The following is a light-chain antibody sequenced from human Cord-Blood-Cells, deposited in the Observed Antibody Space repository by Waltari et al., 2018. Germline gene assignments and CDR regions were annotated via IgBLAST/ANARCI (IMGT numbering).Light chain of an antibody. CDR3: QSYDSSLSGSDVV. J-gene: IGLJ2*01. CDR2: GNS. V-gene: IGLV1-40*01. Sequence: QFVLTQPPSVSGAPGQRVTIPCTGSSANIGAGYDVHWYQQLPGTAPKLLIYGNSNRPSGVPDRFSGSKSGTSASLAITGLQAEDEADYYCQSYDSSLSGSDVVFGGGTKLTVL. CDR1: SANIGAGYD.